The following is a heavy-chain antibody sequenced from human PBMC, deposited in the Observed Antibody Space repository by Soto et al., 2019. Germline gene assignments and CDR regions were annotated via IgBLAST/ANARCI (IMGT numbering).Heavy chain of an antibody. J-gene: IGHJ6*02. CDR3: ARDRAAAGSNYYYCGMDV. Sequence: SETLSLTCTVSGGSISSGDYYWSWIRQPPGKGLEWIGYIYYSGSTYYNPSLKSRVTISVDTSKNQFSLKLSSVTAADTAVYYCARDRAAAGSNYYYCGMDVRGQGTTVTVSS. CDR2: IYYSGST. D-gene: IGHD6-13*01. V-gene: IGHV4-30-4*01. CDR1: GGSISSGDYY.